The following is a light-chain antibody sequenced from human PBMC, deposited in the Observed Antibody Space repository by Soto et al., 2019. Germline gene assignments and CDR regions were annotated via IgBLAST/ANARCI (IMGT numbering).Light chain of an antibody. V-gene: IGKV1-5*03. CDR1: QSISSS. CDR3: QQYNSYSRT. Sequence: DIQMTQSPSTLSASVGDRVTITCRASQSISSSLAWYQQKPGKAPNLLIYMASSLESGVPSRFSGSGSGTELTLTITSLQPDDFATYYCQQYNSYSRTFGQGTKVDIK. J-gene: IGKJ1*01. CDR2: MAS.